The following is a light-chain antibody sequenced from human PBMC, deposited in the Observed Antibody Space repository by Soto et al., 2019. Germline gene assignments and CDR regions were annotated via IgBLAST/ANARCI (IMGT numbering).Light chain of an antibody. J-gene: IGKJ3*01. CDR2: GAS. CDR1: QSFVNMY. V-gene: IGKV3-20*01. CDR3: QQYGSSPFT. Sequence: SVLTKSPGTLSLSHWERATLSCRASQSFVNMYLAWYQQKPGQAPRLLIYGASSRATGIPDRFSGSGSGTDFTLTISRLEPEDFAVYYCQQYGSSPFTVGPGTKVDIK.